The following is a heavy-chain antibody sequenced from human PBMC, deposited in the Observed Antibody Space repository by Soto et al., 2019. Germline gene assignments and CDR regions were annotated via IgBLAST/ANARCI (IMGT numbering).Heavy chain of an antibody. CDR2: ISYDGSNK. CDR1: GFTFSSYA. D-gene: IGHD3-22*01. Sequence: GGSLRLSCAASGFTFSSYAMHWVRQAPGKGLEWVAVISYDGSNKYYADSVKGRFTISRDNSKNTLYLQMNSLRAEDTAVYYCARDTARPYYYDSSGYRFDPWGQGTLVTVSS. V-gene: IGHV3-30-3*01. CDR3: ARDTARPYYYDSSGYRFDP. J-gene: IGHJ5*02.